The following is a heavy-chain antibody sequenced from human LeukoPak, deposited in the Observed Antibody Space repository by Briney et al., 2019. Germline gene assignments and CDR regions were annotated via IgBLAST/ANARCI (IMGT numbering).Heavy chain of an antibody. Sequence: PGGSLRRSCAASGFSFSGYSMNWVRQAPGQGLEWISYIFRGGNTMSYADSVRGRFAISRDNVKNSLYLQMNSLRDEDTAVYYCARIEGFYLDYWGQGILVTVSS. V-gene: IGHV3-48*02. CDR2: IFRGGNTM. CDR3: ARIEGFYLDY. J-gene: IGHJ4*02. CDR1: GFSFSGYS.